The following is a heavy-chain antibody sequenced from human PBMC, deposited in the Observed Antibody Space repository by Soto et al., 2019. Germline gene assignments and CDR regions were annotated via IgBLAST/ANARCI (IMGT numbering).Heavy chain of an antibody. CDR3: ARVVPGAEAWFGP. D-gene: IGHD2-2*01. CDR2: ISAYNGNT. CDR1: CYTFTSYG. Sequence: ASVKVSCKASCYTFTSYGISWVRQAPGQGLEWMGWISAYNGNTNYAQKFQGRVSMTTDTSTTTAYMELRSLRSDDTAVYYCARVVPGAEAWFGPWGQGTLVTVSS. V-gene: IGHV1-18*01. J-gene: IGHJ5*02.